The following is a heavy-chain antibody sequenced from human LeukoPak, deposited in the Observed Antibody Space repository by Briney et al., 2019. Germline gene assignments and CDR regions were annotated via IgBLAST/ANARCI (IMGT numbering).Heavy chain of an antibody. D-gene: IGHD3-10*01. CDR3: ARGRVYYYGSGSYNKYYFDY. Sequence: SETLSLTCAVYGGSFSGYYWSWIRQPPGKGLEWIGEINHSGSTNYNPSLKSRVTISVDTSKNQFSLKLSSVTAADTAVYCCARGRVYYYGSGSYNKYYFDYWGQGTLVTVSS. CDR1: GGSFSGYY. V-gene: IGHV4-34*01. CDR2: INHSGST. J-gene: IGHJ4*02.